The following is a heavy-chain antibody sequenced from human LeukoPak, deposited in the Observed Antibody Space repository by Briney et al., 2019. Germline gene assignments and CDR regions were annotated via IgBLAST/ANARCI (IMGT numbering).Heavy chain of an antibody. CDR1: GGSLSSYY. V-gene: IGHV4-4*07. Sequence: SETVSLTCSVSGGSLSSYYWTWIRQPAGKGLEWIGRIHTIGSTNYNPSLKSRVTMSIDTSKNQFSLNLSSVTAADTAVYYCARVGLYSYGSFDYWGQGTLVTVSS. J-gene: IGHJ4*02. CDR3: ARVGLYSYGSFDY. CDR2: IHTIGST. D-gene: IGHD5-18*01.